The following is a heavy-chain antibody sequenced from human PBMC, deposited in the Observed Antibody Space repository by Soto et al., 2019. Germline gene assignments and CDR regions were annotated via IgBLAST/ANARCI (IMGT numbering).Heavy chain of an antibody. CDR3: ATPPKPGIAVAGTEYYFDY. J-gene: IGHJ4*02. V-gene: IGHV1-24*01. CDR1: GYTLTELS. Sequence: GASVKVSCKVSGYTLTELSMHWVRQSPGKGLEWMGGFDPEDGETIYAQKFQGRVTMTEDTSTDTAHMELSSLRSEDTAVYYCATPPKPGIAVAGTEYYFDYWGQGTLVTVSS. D-gene: IGHD6-19*01. CDR2: FDPEDGET.